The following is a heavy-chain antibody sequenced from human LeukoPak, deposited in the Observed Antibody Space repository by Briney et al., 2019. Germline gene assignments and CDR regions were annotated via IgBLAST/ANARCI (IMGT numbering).Heavy chain of an antibody. V-gene: IGHV4-59*12. Sequence: SETLSLTCTVSGGSISSYYWSWIRQPPGKGLEWIGYIYYSGSTNYNPSLKSRVTISVDTSKNQFSLKLSSVTAADTAVYYCARSPTRGYYYYYMDVWGKGTTVTVSS. J-gene: IGHJ6*03. CDR2: IYYSGST. D-gene: IGHD1-1*01. CDR3: ARSPTRGYYYYYMDV. CDR1: GGSISSYY.